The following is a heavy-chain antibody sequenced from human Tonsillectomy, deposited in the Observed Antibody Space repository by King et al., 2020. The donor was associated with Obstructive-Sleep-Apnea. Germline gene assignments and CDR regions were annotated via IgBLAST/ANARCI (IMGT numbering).Heavy chain of an antibody. CDR2: IYYSGST. D-gene: IGHD3-10*01. CDR1: GGSISSGGYY. CDR3: ARERGFGEPFDY. V-gene: IGHV4-31*03. J-gene: IGHJ4*02. Sequence: QLQESGPGLVKPSQTLSLTCTVSGGSISSGGYYCSWIRQHPGKGLEWIVYIYYSGSTYYNPSLKSRVTISVDTSKNQFSLKLSSVTAADTAVYYCARERGFGEPFDYWGQGTLVTVSS.